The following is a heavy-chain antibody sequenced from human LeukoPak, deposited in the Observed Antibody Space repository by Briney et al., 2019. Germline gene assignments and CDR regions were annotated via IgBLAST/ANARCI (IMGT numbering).Heavy chain of an antibody. D-gene: IGHD3-10*01. V-gene: IGHV1-46*01. Sequence: GASVKVSCKASGYTFTSYYMHWVRQAPGQGLEWMGIINPSGGSTSYAQKFQGRVTISVDTSKNQFSLKLSSVTAADTAVYYCASSYGSGSYYKRYFDYWGQGTLVTVSS. CDR1: GYTFTSYY. CDR3: ASSYGSGSYYKRYFDY. CDR2: INPSGGST. J-gene: IGHJ4*02.